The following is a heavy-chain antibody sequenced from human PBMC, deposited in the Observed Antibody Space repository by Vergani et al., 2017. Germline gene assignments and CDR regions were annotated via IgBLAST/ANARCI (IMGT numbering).Heavy chain of an antibody. D-gene: IGHD6-19*01. CDR2: ISAYNGNT. CDR1: GYTFSTYG. Sequence: QVQLVQSGAEVKKPGASVKVSCKASGYTFSTYGISWVRQAPGQGLEWMGWISAYNGNTNYPEKFQGRLTMTTDTSTSTAYMELRSLRSDDTAVYYCAREQWLPIDYFDYWGQGTLVIVSS. V-gene: IGHV1-18*01. J-gene: IGHJ4*02. CDR3: AREQWLPIDYFDY.